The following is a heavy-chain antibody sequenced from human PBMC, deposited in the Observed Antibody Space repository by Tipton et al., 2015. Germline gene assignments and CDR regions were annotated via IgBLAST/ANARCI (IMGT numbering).Heavy chain of an antibody. CDR3: ARDGPYSSTWDFDY. CDR1: GGSVSSGSYY. D-gene: IGHD6-13*01. Sequence: TLSLTCTVSGGSVSSGSYYWSWIRQPPGKGLEWIGYISFSDTTHYNPSLKSRVTISVDTSKTQFSLKMSSVTAADTAVYYCARDGPYSSTWDFDYWGQGTLVTVSS. CDR2: ISFSDTT. V-gene: IGHV4-61*01. J-gene: IGHJ4*02.